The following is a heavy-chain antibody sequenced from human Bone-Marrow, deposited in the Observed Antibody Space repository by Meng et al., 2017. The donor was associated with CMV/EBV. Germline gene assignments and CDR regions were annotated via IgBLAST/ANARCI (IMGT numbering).Heavy chain of an antibody. V-gene: IGHV3-30*04. D-gene: IGHD1-26*01. CDR1: AFTFSSYA. J-gene: IGHJ5*02. Sequence: GESLKIHCQASAFTFSSYAMHWVRQAPGKRLEWVAVISYDGSNKYYADSVKGRFTISRDNSKNTLYLQMNSLRAEDTAVYYCARDNGPSGSYYENWFDPWGQGTLVTVSS. CDR2: ISYDGSNK. CDR3: ARDNGPSGSYYENWFDP.